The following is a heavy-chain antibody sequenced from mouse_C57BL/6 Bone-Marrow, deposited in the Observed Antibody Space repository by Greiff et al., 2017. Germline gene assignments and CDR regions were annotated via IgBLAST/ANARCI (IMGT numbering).Heavy chain of an antibody. CDR2: FHPYNDAT. Sequence: LVESGAELVKPGASVKMSCKASGYTFTTYPIEWMKQNHGKSLEWIGNFHPYNDATKYNEKFKGKATLTVEKSSSTVYLELSRLTSDDSAVYYCARGGNYGGYYFDYWGQGTTLTVSS. V-gene: IGHV1-47*01. J-gene: IGHJ2*01. D-gene: IGHD2-1*01. CDR1: GYTFTTYP. CDR3: ARGGNYGGYYFDY.